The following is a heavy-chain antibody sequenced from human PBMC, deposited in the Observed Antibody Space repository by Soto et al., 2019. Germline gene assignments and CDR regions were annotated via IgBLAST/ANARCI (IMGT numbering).Heavy chain of an antibody. Sequence: QVQLVESGGGVVQPGRSLRLSCAASGFTFSSYAMHWVRQAPGKGLEWVAVISYDGSNKYYADSVKGRFTISRDNSKNTLYLQMNSRRAEDTAVYYCARERRERDYGDRDYWGQGTLVTVSS. CDR3: ARERRERDYGDRDY. V-gene: IGHV3-30-3*01. J-gene: IGHJ4*02. D-gene: IGHD4-17*01. CDR1: GFTFSSYA. CDR2: ISYDGSNK.